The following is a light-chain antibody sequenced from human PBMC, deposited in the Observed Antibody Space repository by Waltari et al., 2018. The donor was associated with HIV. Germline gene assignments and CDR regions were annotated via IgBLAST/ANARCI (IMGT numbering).Light chain of an antibody. J-gene: IGKJ2*03. Sequence: EIVLTQSPATLSLSPGERATLSCRASQSVSSYLAWYQLKPGQTPRLLIYDAFNRATGIPARFSGSGSGTHFTLTISSLEPEDFAVYYCQQYYSTQYSFGQGTKLEIK. CDR1: QSVSSY. V-gene: IGKV3-11*01. CDR2: DAF. CDR3: QQYYSTQYS.